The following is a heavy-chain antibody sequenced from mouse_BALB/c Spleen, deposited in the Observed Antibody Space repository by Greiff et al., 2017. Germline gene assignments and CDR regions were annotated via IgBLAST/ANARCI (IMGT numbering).Heavy chain of an antibody. D-gene: IGHD1-1*01. CDR2: ISYDGSN. J-gene: IGHJ4*01. Sequence: EESGPGLVKPSQSLSLTCSVTGYSITSGYYWNWIRQFPGNKLEWMGYISYDGSNNYNPSLKNRISITRDTSKNQFFLKLNSVTTEDTATYYCARVYYGSSPYYAMDYWGQGTSVTVSS. CDR1: GYSITSGYY. CDR3: ARVYYGSSPYYAMDY. V-gene: IGHV3-6*02.